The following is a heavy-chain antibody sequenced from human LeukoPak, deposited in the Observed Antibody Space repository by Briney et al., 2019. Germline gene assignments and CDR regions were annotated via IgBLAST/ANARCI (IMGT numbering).Heavy chain of an antibody. D-gene: IGHD2/OR15-2a*01. CDR3: LHY. CDR1: GFTFSTYI. CDR2: ISGGSGYI. J-gene: IGHJ4*02. Sequence: PGGSLRLSCGASGFTFSTYIMNWVRQPPGKGLEWVSSISGGSGYIRYTDSLKGRFTISRDNVKNSVYLQMYFCARDHDSNSASLHYWGQGTLVTVSS. V-gene: IGHV3-21*01.